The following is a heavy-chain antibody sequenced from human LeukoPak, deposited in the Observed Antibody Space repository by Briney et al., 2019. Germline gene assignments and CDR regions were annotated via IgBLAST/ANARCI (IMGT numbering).Heavy chain of an antibody. CDR2: INPNSGGT. CDR1: GYTFTGYY. D-gene: IGHD3-3*01. Sequence: ASVKVSCKASGYTFTGYYMHWVRQAPGQGLEWMGWINPNSGGTNYAQKFQGRVTMTRDTSISTAYMELRRLRSDDTAVYYCAREQGAITIFGVAQYNWFDPWGQGTLVTVSS. V-gene: IGHV1-2*02. CDR3: AREQGAITIFGVAQYNWFDP. J-gene: IGHJ5*02.